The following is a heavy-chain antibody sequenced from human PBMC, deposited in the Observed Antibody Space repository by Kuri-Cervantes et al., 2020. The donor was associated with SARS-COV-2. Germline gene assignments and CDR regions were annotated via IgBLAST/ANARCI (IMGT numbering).Heavy chain of an antibody. V-gene: IGHV4-39*01. J-gene: IGHJ4*02. CDR1: GGSISSTSYY. CDR3: ARHVVPGWSGYFEY. CDR2: IYYSGST. D-gene: IGHD3-3*01. Sequence: ESLKISCTVSGGSISSTSYYWGWVRQPPGKGLEWIERIYYSGSTYYNSSLKRRVTISVDTSKNQFSLKLSSVTAADTAVYYCARHVVPGWSGYFEYWGQGTLVTVSS.